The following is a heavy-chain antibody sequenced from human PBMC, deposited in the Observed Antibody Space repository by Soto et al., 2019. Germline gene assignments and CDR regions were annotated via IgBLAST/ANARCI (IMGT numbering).Heavy chain of an antibody. V-gene: IGHV1-69*13. CDR3: ARPLRDRYYYCGMAV. J-gene: IGHJ6*02. Sequence: SVKVSCKASGGTFSKYAFSWVRQPPGQGLEWLGGTIPMFGTPHFAQKFQGRVAISAEESTATVYMELSSLRSEDTAAYFCARPLRDRYYYCGMAVWGQGTTVTVSS. CDR2: TIPMFGTP. D-gene: IGHD3-22*01. CDR1: GGTFSKYA.